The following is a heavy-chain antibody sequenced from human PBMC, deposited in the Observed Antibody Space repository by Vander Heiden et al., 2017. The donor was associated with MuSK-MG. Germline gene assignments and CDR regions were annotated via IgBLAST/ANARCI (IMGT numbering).Heavy chain of an antibody. CDR1: GGTFSSYA. D-gene: IGHD3-10*01. CDR3: ARGHPMVRGVIIEPDYYYYYRDV. J-gene: IGHJ6*03. CDR2: IIPILGIA. Sequence: QVQLVQSGAEVKKPGSSVKVSCKASGGTFSSYAISWVRQAPGQGLEWMGGIIPILGIANYAQKFQGRVTITADESTSTADMELSSLRSEDTAVYYCARGHPMVRGVIIEPDYYYYYRDVWGKGTTVTV. V-gene: IGHV1-69*04.